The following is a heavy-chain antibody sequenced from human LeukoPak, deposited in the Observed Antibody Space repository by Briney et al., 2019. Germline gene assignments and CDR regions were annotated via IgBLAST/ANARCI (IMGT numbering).Heavy chain of an antibody. Sequence: PSETLSLTCTVSGGSISNNYWSWIRQFPGKGLEWIGYIYSSGSTDYNPSLKSRVTISVDTSKNQFSLKLSAVTAADTAVYYCARGITIFGVVTNEYNWFDPWGQGTLVTVSS. D-gene: IGHD3-3*01. CDR3: ARGITIFGVVTNEYNWFDP. CDR2: IYSSGST. CDR1: GGSISNNY. J-gene: IGHJ5*02. V-gene: IGHV4-59*12.